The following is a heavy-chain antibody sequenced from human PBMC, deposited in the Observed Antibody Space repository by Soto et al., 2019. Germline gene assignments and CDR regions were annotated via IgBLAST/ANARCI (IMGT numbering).Heavy chain of an antibody. V-gene: IGHV3-11*05. CDR3: ARELAGIDV. CDR2: ISSSGHYT. J-gene: IGHJ6*02. CDR1: GLIFSDYY. Sequence: QVQLVESGGGLVKPGGSLRLSCAASGLIFSDYYMSWIRQAPGKGLEWVSYISSSGHYTKNADSVQGRFTISRDNAKNSLYLQMNNLSAEDTAVYYCARELAGIDVWGQGTTVTVSS.